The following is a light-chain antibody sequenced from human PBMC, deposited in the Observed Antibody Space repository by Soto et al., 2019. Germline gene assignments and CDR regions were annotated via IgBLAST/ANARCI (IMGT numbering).Light chain of an antibody. CDR2: TNG. CDR3: ATWDDSLNGHYA. CDR1: SSNIGSNA. Sequence: QSVLTQPPSASGTPGQRVTISCSGSSSNIGSNAVNWYQQLPGTAPRLLIYTNGHRPSGVPDRFSGSKSGTSASLAISGLQSEDEADYYCATWDDSLNGHYAFGTGTKLTVL. V-gene: IGLV1-44*01. J-gene: IGLJ1*01.